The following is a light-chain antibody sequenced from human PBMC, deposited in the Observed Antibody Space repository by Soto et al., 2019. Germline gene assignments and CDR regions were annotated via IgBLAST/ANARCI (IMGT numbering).Light chain of an antibody. CDR2: EVS. J-gene: IGLJ1*01. CDR1: SSDVGGYNY. CDR3: SSYTRSSTSYV. V-gene: IGLV2-14*01. Sequence: QSALTQPASVSGSPGQSITISCTGTSSDVGGYNYVSWYQQHPGKAPKLMIYEVSNRPSRVSNRFSGSKSGNTASLTSSGLQAEDEADYYCSSYTRSSTSYVFGTGTKLTVL.